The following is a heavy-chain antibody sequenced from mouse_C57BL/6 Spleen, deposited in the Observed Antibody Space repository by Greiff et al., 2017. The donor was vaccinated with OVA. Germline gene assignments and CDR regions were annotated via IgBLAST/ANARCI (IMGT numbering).Heavy chain of an antibody. Sequence: VQRVESGPGLVQPSQSLSITCTVSGFSLTSYGVHWVRQSPGKGLEWLGVIWRGGSTDYNAAFMSRLSITKDNSKSQVFFKMNSLQADDTAIYYCAKTYYGSSLYAMDYWGQGTSVTVSS. J-gene: IGHJ4*01. V-gene: IGHV2-5*01. CDR1: GFSLTSYG. D-gene: IGHD1-1*01. CDR2: IWRGGST. CDR3: AKTYYGSSLYAMDY.